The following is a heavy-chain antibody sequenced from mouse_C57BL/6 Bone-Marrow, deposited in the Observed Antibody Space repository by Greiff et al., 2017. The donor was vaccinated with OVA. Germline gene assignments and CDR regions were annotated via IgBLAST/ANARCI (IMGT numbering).Heavy chain of an antibody. D-gene: IGHD1-1*01. J-gene: IGHJ2*01. Sequence: VHLVESGPGLVAPSQSLSITCTVSGFSLTSYGVDWVRQSPGKGLEWLGVIWGVGSTNYNSALKSSLSISKDNSKSQVFLKMNSLQTDDTAMYYCASDREVGTGWGQGTTLTVSS. CDR2: IWGVGST. CDR1: GFSLTSYG. CDR3: ASDREVGTG. V-gene: IGHV2-6*01.